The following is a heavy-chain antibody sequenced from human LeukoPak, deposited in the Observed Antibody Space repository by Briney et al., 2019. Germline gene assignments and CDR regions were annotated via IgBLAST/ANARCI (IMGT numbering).Heavy chain of an antibody. D-gene: IGHD3-10*01. Sequence: KAGGSLRLSCAASGFTLNSYNMNWVRQAPGKGLEWVSSLSSSSSYIYYAGSVKGRFTISRDNAKNSLYLQMNSLRAEDTAVYYCARNRDLGDYYGSGSYDYWGQGTLVTVSS. V-gene: IGHV3-21*01. CDR3: ARNRDLGDYYGSGSYDY. CDR2: LSSSSSYI. CDR1: GFTLNSYN. J-gene: IGHJ4*02.